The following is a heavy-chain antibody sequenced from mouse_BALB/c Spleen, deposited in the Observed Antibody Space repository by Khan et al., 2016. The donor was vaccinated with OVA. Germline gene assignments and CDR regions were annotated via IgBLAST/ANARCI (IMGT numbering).Heavy chain of an antibody. D-gene: IGHD2-10*01. J-gene: IGHJ4*01. CDR2: INTYTGEP. CDR1: GYSFTNYG. CDR3: ARPPYLSYTLDY. V-gene: IGHV9-3-1*01. Sequence: LVESGPELKKPGETVKISCKASGYSFTNYGINWVKQSPGKALKWMGWINTYTGEPTYAADFKGRFAFSLETSANTAYLQINILKNEDTATYFCARPPYLSYTLDYWGQGTSVTVSS.